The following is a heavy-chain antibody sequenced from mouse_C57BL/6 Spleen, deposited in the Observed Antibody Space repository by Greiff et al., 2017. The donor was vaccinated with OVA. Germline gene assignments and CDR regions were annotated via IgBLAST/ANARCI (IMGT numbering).Heavy chain of an antibody. D-gene: IGHD1-1*01. Sequence: VKLQQSGAELVRPGASVTLSCKASGYTFTDYEMHWVKQTPVHGLEWIGALDPETGGTAYNQKFKGKAILTADKSSSTAYMERRSLTSEDSAVYYCTRSRGYGSSYDYFDYWGQGTTLTVSS. CDR2: LDPETGGT. CDR3: TRSRGYGSSYDYFDY. V-gene: IGHV1-15*01. CDR1: GYTFTDYE. J-gene: IGHJ2*01.